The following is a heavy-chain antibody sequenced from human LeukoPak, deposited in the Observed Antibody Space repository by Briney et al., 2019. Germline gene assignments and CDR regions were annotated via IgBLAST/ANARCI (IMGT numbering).Heavy chain of an antibody. V-gene: IGHV4-59*01. CDR1: GGSISSYY. D-gene: IGHD3-22*01. Sequence: SETLSLTCTVSGGSISSYYWSWIRQPPGKGLEWIGYIYYTGSTNYNPSLKSRVTISIDTSKNQFSLKLTSVTAANTAVYYCARVGYDSSGYYHMFDYWGQGTLVTVSS. CDR2: IYYTGST. CDR3: ARVGYDSSGYYHMFDY. J-gene: IGHJ4*02.